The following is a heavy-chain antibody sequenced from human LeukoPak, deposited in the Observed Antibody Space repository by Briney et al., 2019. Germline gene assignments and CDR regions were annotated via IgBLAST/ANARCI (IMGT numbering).Heavy chain of an antibody. D-gene: IGHD5-24*01. CDR3: ARQVQGDGYNYDY. V-gene: IGHV1-69*06. CDR2: IIPIFGTA. CDR1: GYTFTSYG. J-gene: IGHJ4*02. Sequence: SVKVSCKASGYTFTSYGISWVRQAPGQGLEWMGGIIPIFGTANSAQKFQGRVTITADKSTSTAYMELSSLRSEDTAVYYCARQVQGDGYNYDYWGQGTLVTVSS.